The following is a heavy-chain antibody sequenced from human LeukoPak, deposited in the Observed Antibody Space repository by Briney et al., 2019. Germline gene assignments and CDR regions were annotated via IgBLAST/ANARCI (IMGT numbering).Heavy chain of an antibody. V-gene: IGHV1-8*01. J-gene: IGHJ6*03. CDR1: GYSFTSYD. CDR2: MNPTSGNT. CDR3: AREIRGYYYLGV. Sequence: ASVKVSCKASGYSFTSYDIDWVRQAAGQGLEWMGWMNPTSGNTVYAQKFQGRVSMTRDTSMTTAYMELFSLKPEDTALYFCAREIRGYYYLGVWGTGTTVTVSS.